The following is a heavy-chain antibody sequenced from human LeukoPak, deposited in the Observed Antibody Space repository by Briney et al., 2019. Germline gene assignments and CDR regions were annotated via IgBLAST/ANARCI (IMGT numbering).Heavy chain of an antibody. D-gene: IGHD3-22*01. V-gene: IGHV4-38-2*02. Sequence: PSETLSLTCTVSGYSISNGYYWGWMRQPPGKGLEWIGSIYHSGRTRYNPSLKSRVIISVDTSKNYFSLKLSSVTAADTAMYYCARGVNYFDGSAVLDVFDYWGQGTLVTVSS. J-gene: IGHJ4*02. CDR2: IYHSGRT. CDR1: GYSISNGYY. CDR3: ARGVNYFDGSAVLDVFDY.